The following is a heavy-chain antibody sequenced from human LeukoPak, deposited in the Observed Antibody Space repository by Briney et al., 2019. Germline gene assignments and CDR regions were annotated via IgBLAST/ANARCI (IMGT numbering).Heavy chain of an antibody. CDR1: GGSISSYY. Sequence: SETLSLTCTVSGGSISSYYWSWIRQPPGKGLEWIGYIYYSGSTNYNPSLKSRVTISVDTSKNQFSLKLSSVTAADTAVYYCARGDYYDSSGFDYWGQGTLVTVSS. D-gene: IGHD3-22*01. CDR2: IYYSGST. J-gene: IGHJ4*02. V-gene: IGHV4-59*01. CDR3: ARGDYYDSSGFDY.